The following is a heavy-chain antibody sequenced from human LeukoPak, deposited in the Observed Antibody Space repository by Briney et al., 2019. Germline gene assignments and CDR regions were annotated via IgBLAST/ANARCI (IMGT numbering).Heavy chain of an antibody. CDR1: GYTFTSYY. Sequence: ASVKVSCKASGYTFTSYYMHWVRQAPGQGLEWMGIINPSGGSTSHAQKFQGRVTMTRDTSTSTVYMELSSLRSEDTAVYYCARDSPSDFWSGYYYYYYYGMDVWGQGTTVTVSS. CDR3: ARDSPSDFWSGYYYYYYYGMDV. J-gene: IGHJ6*02. CDR2: INPSGGST. D-gene: IGHD3-3*01. V-gene: IGHV1-46*01.